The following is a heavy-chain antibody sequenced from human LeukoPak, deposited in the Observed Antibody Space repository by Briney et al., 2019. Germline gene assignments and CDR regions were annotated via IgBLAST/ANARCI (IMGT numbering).Heavy chain of an antibody. J-gene: IGHJ4*02. CDR3: ARVEYCTKGVCINFDL. V-gene: IGHV1-2*02. CDR2: INPNSGAT. CDR1: GYTFTSYG. D-gene: IGHD2-8*01. Sequence: GASVKVSCKASGYTFTSYGISWMRQAPGQGLEWMGWINPNSGATKYAQKFQGRVTVTRDTSTSTAYMELSGLRGDDTAAYYCARVEYCTKGVCINFDLWGQGTLVTVSS.